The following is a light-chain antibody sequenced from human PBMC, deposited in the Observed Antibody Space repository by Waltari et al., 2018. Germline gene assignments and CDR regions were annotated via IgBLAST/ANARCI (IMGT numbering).Light chain of an antibody. CDR1: SSNIGSNT. CDR2: NTK. Sequence: QSVLTQPPSASGTPGQRVTISCSGSSSNIGSNTVAWYEQFPGMAPRLLIYNTKGRPSAVPDRFSRSKSGSSASLTISGLHFEDEADYYCATWDDSLNGRVFGGGTKLTVL. J-gene: IGLJ3*02. CDR3: ATWDDSLNGRV. V-gene: IGLV1-44*01.